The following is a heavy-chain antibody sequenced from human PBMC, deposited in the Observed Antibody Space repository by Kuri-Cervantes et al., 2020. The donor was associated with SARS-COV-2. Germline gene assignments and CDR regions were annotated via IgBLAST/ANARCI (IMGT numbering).Heavy chain of an antibody. D-gene: IGHD6-19*01. CDR1: GYTFSNYW. CDR2: IYPGDSDV. J-gene: IGHJ4*02. CDR3: ARHGGLQMAGTDS. Sequence: GGSLRLSCKASGYTFSNYWIIWVRQMPGKGLEWMGIIYPGDSDVRYSPSFQGLVTISADRSISTAYMQWRSLKASDTAIYYCARHGGLQMAGTDSWGQGTLVTVSS. V-gene: IGHV5-51*01.